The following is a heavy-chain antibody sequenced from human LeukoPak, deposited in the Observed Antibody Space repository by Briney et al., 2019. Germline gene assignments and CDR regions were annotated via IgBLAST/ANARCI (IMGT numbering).Heavy chain of an antibody. D-gene: IGHD2-15*01. V-gene: IGHV3-23*01. CDR3: ARVRDKTVIRSEVHYYYYMDV. CDR1: GFTLSSYG. J-gene: IGHJ6*03. CDR2: ISAGGGST. Sequence: GGSLRLSCAASGFTLSSYGMSWVRQAPGKGLGWVSAISAGGGSTYYADSVKGRFTISRDNSKNTLYLQMNSLRAEDTAVYYCARVRDKTVIRSEVHYYYYMDVWGKGTTVTISS.